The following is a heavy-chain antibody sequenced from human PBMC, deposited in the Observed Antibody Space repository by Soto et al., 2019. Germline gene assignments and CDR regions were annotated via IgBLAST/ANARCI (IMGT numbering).Heavy chain of an antibody. CDR3: ARESTVAGTDNWFDS. CDR1: GAFISGYY. V-gene: IGHV4-4*07. J-gene: IGHJ5*01. Sequence: SETLSLTCTVSGAFISGYYWSWIRQPAGKGLEWIGRIYTSGSTKYSPSLKSRATMSVDTSKKQFSLKLNSVAAADTAVYYCARESTVAGTDNWFDSWGQGTLVTVSS. CDR2: IYTSGST. D-gene: IGHD6-13*01.